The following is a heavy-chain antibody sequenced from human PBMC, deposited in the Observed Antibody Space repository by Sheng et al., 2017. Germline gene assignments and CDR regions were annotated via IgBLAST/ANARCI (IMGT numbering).Heavy chain of an antibody. CDR3: ARSTYIVPFDL. CDR1: GFNFDDYA. J-gene: IGHJ4*02. CDR2: VLREDSSI. D-gene: IGHD2-8*01. V-gene: IGHV3-9*01. Sequence: EAQLVESGGALVQPGRSLRLSCAASGFNFDDYAMHWVRQVPGKGLEWVSRVLREDSSITYADSVRGRFTISRDDAKNALYLQMNSLRAEDTAVYYCARSTYIVPFDLWGQGTLVTVSS.